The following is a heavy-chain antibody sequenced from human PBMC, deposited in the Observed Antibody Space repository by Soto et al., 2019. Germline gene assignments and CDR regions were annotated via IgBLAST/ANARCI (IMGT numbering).Heavy chain of an antibody. CDR2: IYYSGST. CDR3: ARASVDTAMVIRYFQH. CDR1: GGSISSGGYY. J-gene: IGHJ1*01. D-gene: IGHD5-18*01. Sequence: SETLSLTCTVSGGSISSGGYYWSWIRQHPGKGLEWIGYIYYSGSTYYNPSLKSRVTISVDTSKNQFSLKLSSVTAADTAVYYCARASVDTAMVIRYFQHWGQGTLVTVSS. V-gene: IGHV4-31*03.